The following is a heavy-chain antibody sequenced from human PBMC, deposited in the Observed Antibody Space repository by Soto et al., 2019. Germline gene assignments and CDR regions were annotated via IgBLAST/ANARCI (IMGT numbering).Heavy chain of an antibody. Sequence: GASVKVSCKASGDTFGRFNITWVRQAPGQGLEWMGGIKPISDITNYAQRFQGRVTFTADASTSTVYLELSSLRSEDTAMYYCARDPSTINKLIGVWFDPWGQGTLVTVSS. CDR2: IKPISDIT. J-gene: IGHJ5*02. V-gene: IGHV1-69*13. CDR3: ARDPSTINKLIGVWFDP. CDR1: GDTFGRFN. D-gene: IGHD4-4*01.